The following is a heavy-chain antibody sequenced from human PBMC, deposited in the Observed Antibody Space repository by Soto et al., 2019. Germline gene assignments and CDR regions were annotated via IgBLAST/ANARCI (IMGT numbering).Heavy chain of an antibody. V-gene: IGHV3-21*01. CDR3: ARRHCSGGICRFDY. D-gene: IGHD2-15*01. J-gene: IGHJ4*02. Sequence: EVQLVESGGGLVKPGGSLRLSCAASGFTFSSYSMNWVRQAPGKGLEWVSSISSSSSYIYYADSVKGRFTISRDNAKKTPDRQMNSLRAEDPAVYYCARRHCSGGICRFDYWGQGTLVTVSS. CDR2: ISSSSSYI. CDR1: GFTFSSYS.